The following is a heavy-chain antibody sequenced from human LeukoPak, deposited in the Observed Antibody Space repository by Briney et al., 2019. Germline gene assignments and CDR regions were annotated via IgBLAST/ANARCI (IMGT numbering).Heavy chain of an antibody. D-gene: IGHD2-2*01. J-gene: IGHJ3*02. CDR3: AREGCSTTSCYLRAFDI. V-gene: IGHV1-18*04. Sequence: ASVKVSCKASGYTLTSFGISWVRQAPGQGLEWMGWSSAYTGNTNYAQDLQGRVTMTTDTSTSTAYMELRSLRSDDTAVYYCAREGCSTTSCYLRAFDIWGQGTMVTVSS. CDR2: SSAYTGNT. CDR1: GYTLTSFG.